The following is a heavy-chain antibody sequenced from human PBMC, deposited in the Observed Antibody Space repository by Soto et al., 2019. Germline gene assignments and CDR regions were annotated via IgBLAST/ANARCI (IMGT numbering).Heavy chain of an antibody. CDR3: ARDLRAATGTRELGY. CDR2: IYHSGGT. CDR1: GGSISTNNW. J-gene: IGHJ4*02. Sequence: QVQLQESGPGLVKPSGTLSLTCGVSGGSISTNNWWSWVRQPPGKGLEWIGEIYHSGGTNYNPSLKIRLIIXXDXSXXQFSLKLSSVTAADTAVYYCARDLRAATGTRELGYWGQGTLVTVSS. D-gene: IGHD6-13*01. V-gene: IGHV4-4*02.